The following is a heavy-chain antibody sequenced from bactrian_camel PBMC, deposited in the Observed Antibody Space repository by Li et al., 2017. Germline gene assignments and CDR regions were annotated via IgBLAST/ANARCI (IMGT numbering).Heavy chain of an antibody. D-gene: IGHD6*01. CDR1: GSTFSTYA. CDR3: ATRRVENGGSWYGVGIVFNL. Sequence: VQLVESGGGLVQPGGSLSLSCVASGSTFSTYAMSWVRQAPGKGHEWVSSVNSRDTRFYVDSVKGRFTISRDNARNTVYLQMNSPKSEDTALYYCATRRVENGGSWYGVGIVFNLWGQGTQVTVS. CDR2: VNSRDTR. J-gene: IGHJ4*01. V-gene: IGHV3S10*01.